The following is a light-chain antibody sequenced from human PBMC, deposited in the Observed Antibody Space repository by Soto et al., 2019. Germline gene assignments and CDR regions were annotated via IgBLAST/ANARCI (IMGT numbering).Light chain of an antibody. CDR3: QQYNNWPPWT. V-gene: IGKV3-15*01. J-gene: IGKJ1*01. CDR2: GAS. CDR1: QTIHTN. Sequence: ETVMTQSPATLSVSPGDRVTLSCRASQTIHTNLAWFQQKPGQAPKLLIYGASTRDTGVPARFTGSGSGIEFTLTISSLQSEDFAVYFCQQYNNWPPWTFGQGTKVEI.